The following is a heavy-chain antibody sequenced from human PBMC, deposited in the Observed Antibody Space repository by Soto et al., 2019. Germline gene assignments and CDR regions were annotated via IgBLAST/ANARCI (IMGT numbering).Heavy chain of an antibody. V-gene: IGHV3-66*01. J-gene: IGHJ1*01. CDR3: AINSGRDWAEYFQH. CDR1: GFTVSRSY. D-gene: IGHD2-21*01. CDR2: VYSDDST. Sequence: EVPLVESGGDLVQPGGSLSLSCAASGFTVSRSYMSWVRQAPGKGVEWVSTVYSDDSTYYADSVKGRFSISRDSSKNTLYLQMNSLRAEDTAVYYCAINSGRDWAEYFQHWGQGTLVTGSS.